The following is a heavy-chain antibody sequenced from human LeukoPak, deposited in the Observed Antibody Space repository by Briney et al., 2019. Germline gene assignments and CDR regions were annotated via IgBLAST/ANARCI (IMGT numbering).Heavy chain of an antibody. CDR3: AREGGYYGSGSPTY. J-gene: IGHJ4*02. V-gene: IGHV3-21*01. CDR1: GFTFSSYS. Sequence: GGSLRLSCAASGFTFSSYSMNWVRQAPGKGLEWVSSISSSSSYIYYADPVKGRFTISRDNAKNSLYLQMNSLRAEDTAVYYCAREGGYYGSGSPTYWGQGTLVTVSS. D-gene: IGHD3-10*01. CDR2: ISSSSSYI.